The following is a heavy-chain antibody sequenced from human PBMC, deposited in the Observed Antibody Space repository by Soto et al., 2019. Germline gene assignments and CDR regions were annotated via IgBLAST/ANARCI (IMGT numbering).Heavy chain of an antibody. Sequence: PSETLSLTCTVSGGSLSSGGYYWSWIRQPPGKGLEWIGYIYYSGSTNYNPSLKSRVTISVDTSKNQFSLKLSSVTAADTAVYYCARLVAAVYYYYMDVWGKGTTVTVSS. V-gene: IGHV4-61*08. D-gene: IGHD6-25*01. CDR3: ARLVAAVYYYYMDV. CDR1: GGSLSSGGYY. J-gene: IGHJ6*03. CDR2: IYYSGST.